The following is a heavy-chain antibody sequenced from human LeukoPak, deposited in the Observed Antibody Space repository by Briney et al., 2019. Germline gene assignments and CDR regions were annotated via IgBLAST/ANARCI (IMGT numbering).Heavy chain of an antibody. J-gene: IGHJ6*02. CDR3: ARDSYYSSTSCYPPPYGMDV. Sequence: KPGGSLRLSCPASGLTFSSYSMNWARQAPGMGLEWVSSISSSSSYIHYADSVEGRFTISRDNAKNSLYLQMNSLRAEDTAVYYCARDSYYSSTSCYPPPYGMDVWGQGTTVTVSS. CDR1: GLTFSSYS. D-gene: IGHD2-2*01. CDR2: ISSSSSYI. V-gene: IGHV3-21*01.